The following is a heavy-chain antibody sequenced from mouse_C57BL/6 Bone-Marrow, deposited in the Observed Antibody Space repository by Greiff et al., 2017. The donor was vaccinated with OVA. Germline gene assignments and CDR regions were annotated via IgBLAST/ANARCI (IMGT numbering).Heavy chain of an antibody. Sequence: QVQLKESGAELVRPGASVTLSCKASGYTFTDYEMHWVKQTPVHGLEWIGAIDPETGGTAYNQKFKGKAILTADKSSSTAYMELRSLTSEDSAVYYCTRRGLITTVVARYYFDYWGQGTTLTVSS. J-gene: IGHJ2*01. CDR1: GYTFTDYE. V-gene: IGHV1-15*01. CDR2: IDPETGGT. CDR3: TRRGLITTVVARYYFDY. D-gene: IGHD1-1*01.